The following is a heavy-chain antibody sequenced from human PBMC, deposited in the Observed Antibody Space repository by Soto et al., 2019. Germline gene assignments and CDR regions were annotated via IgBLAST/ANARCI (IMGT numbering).Heavy chain of an antibody. J-gene: IGHJ4*02. D-gene: IGHD3-16*01. V-gene: IGHV1-18*01. CDR3: ARIGVSSGHESPDFDS. Sequence: QVPLVQSGAEVKKPGASVKVSCKASGYTFNFYGITWVRQAPGQGLEGMGWISGFNGNTNYAADLQGRVTMTTDTSTSTAYMELRGLRSDDTAVYYCARIGVSSGHESPDFDSWGQGTLVTVSP. CDR1: GYTFNFYG. CDR2: ISGFNGNT.